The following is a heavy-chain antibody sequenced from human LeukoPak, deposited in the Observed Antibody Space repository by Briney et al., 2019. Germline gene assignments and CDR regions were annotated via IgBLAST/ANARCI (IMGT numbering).Heavy chain of an antibody. J-gene: IGHJ4*02. V-gene: IGHV1-69*04. Sequence: SVKVSCKASGGTSSSYAISWVRQAPGQGLEWMGRIIPILGIASCAQKFQGRVTITADKSTSTAYMELSSLRSEDTAVYYCAKPSGYSYGFDYWGQGTLVTVSS. D-gene: IGHD5-18*01. CDR2: IIPILGIA. CDR1: GGTSSSYA. CDR3: AKPSGYSYGFDY.